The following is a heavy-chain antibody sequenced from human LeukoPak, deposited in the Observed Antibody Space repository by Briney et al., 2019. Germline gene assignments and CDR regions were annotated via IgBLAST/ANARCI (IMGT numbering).Heavy chain of an antibody. D-gene: IGHD1-1*01. Sequence: GGSLRLSCAASGFTFSDYSMNWVRQAPGKGLEWVSGIIGSTGFTYYADSVKGRFTISRDNSKNMLYLQMNSLRADDTAVYYCAKNWSDGWTYFDFWGQGTLVTASS. J-gene: IGHJ4*02. CDR2: IIGSTGFT. CDR3: AKNWSDGWTYFDF. V-gene: IGHV3-23*01. CDR1: GFTFSDYS.